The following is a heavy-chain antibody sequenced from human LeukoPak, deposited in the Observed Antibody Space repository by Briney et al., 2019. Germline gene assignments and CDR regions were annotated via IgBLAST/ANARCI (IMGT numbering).Heavy chain of an antibody. CDR3: AKNFWEMATIESFPDY. Sequence: ASVKVSYKASGYTFTGYYMHWVRQAPGQGLEWMGRINPNSGGTNYAQKFQGRVTMTRDTSISTAYMELSRLRSDDTAVYYCAKNFWEMATIESFPDYWGQGTLVTVSS. J-gene: IGHJ4*02. CDR1: GYTFTGYY. CDR2: INPNSGGT. V-gene: IGHV1-2*06. D-gene: IGHD5-24*01.